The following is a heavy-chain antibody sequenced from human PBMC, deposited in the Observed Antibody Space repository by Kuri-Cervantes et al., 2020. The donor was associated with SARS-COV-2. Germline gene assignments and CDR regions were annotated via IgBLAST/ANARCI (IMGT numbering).Heavy chain of an antibody. Sequence: TFSSYAISWVRQSPGQGLGWMGGIIPIFGTANYAQKFQGRVTITADKSTSTAYMELSSLRSEDTAVYYCARSPLGRYNRSDDTRYYWGQGTLVTVSS. J-gene: IGHJ4*02. CDR2: IIPIFGTA. CDR3: ARSPLGRYNRSDDTRYY. D-gene: IGHD1-1*01. CDR1: TFSSYA. V-gene: IGHV1-69*06.